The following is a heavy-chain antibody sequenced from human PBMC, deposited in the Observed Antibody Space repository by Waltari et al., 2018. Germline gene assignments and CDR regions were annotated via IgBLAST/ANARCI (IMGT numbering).Heavy chain of an antibody. Sequence: QVQLVESGGGVVQPGRSLRLSCAASGFTFSSYARHWVRQAPGKGLEWVAVISYDGSNKYYADSVKGRFTISRDNSKNTLYLQMNSLRAEDTAVYYCARGSLWGLDYWGQGTLVTVSS. CDR3: ARGSLWGLDY. CDR1: GFTFSSYA. V-gene: IGHV3-30-3*01. J-gene: IGHJ4*02. D-gene: IGHD3-10*01. CDR2: ISYDGSNK.